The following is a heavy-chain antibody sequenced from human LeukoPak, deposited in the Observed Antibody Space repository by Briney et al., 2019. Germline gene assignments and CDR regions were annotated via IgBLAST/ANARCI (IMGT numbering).Heavy chain of an antibody. CDR3: ARGSPRDSSGYCRY. D-gene: IGHD3-22*01. CDR1: GYTFTSYG. V-gene: IGHV1-18*01. Sequence: ASVKVSCKASGYTFTSYGISWVRQAPGQGLEWMGWISAYNGNTNYAQKLQGRVTMTTDTSTSTAYMELRSLRSDDTAAYYCARGSPRDSSGYCRYWGQGTLVTVSS. J-gene: IGHJ4*02. CDR2: ISAYNGNT.